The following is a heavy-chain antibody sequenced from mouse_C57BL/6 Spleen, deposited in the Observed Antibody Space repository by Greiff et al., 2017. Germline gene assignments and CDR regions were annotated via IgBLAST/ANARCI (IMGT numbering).Heavy chain of an antibody. CDR2: INPNNGGT. V-gene: IGHV1-18*01. CDR3: ARLGVPRGYFDV. J-gene: IGHJ1*03. Sequence: VQLQQSGPELVKPGASVKIPCKASGYTFTDYNMDWVKQSHGKSLEWIGDINPNNGGTIYNQKFKGKATLTVDKSSSTAYMELRSLTSEDTAVYYCARLGVPRGYFDVWGTGTTVTVSS. CDR1: GYTFTDYN. D-gene: IGHD2-14*01.